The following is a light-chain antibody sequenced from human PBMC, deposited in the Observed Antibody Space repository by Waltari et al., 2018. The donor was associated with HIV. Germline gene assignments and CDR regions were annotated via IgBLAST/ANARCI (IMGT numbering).Light chain of an antibody. CDR3: ISYTSSSTLV. Sequence: QSALTQPASVSGSPGQSIPVSCPGTSSDVGGYTYVSWYQQHPGKAPTLMISDVTYRPSGVSNRFSGSKSGNTASLTISGLQAEDEADYYCISYTSSSTLVFGGGTKVTVL. CDR2: DVT. J-gene: IGLJ2*01. V-gene: IGLV2-14*03. CDR1: SSDVGGYTY.